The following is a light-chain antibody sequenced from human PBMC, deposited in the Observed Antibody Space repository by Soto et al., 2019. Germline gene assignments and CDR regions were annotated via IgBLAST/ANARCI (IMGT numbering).Light chain of an antibody. V-gene: IGKV3-20*01. CDR2: AAS. Sequence: DMVLTQSPGTLSLSPGERATLSCRASRSFASSYLGWYQQKPGQAPRLLLYAASKRATGIPDRCSGSGSGTDFTLTINRLEPEDSAVYYCQQYGSSPPYTFGQGTKVDI. J-gene: IGKJ2*01. CDR1: RSFASSY. CDR3: QQYGSSPPYT.